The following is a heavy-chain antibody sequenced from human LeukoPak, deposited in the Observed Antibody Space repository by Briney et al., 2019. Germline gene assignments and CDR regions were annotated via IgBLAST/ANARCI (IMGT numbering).Heavy chain of an antibody. CDR3: SRERGGSYFDY. CDR2: NKPIGARA. CDR1: GYTFSSFY. Sequence: GAALKVSCKASGYTFSSFYMHWVRHAPGQGLERRGVNKPIGARANDAQKFQGRVTMTKDTSTRTGYMELSSLRSEDTAVYYCSRERGGSYFDYWGQGTLVTVPS. V-gene: IGHV1-46*01. D-gene: IGHD1-26*01. J-gene: IGHJ4*02.